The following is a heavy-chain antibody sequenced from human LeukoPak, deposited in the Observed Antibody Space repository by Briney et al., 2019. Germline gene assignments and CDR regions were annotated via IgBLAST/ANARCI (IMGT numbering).Heavy chain of an antibody. CDR1: GDSVSSNSAA. J-gene: IGHJ5*02. V-gene: IGHV6-1*01. CDR3: ARAETAYDSSGYYNH. D-gene: IGHD3-22*01. Sequence: SQTLSLTCAISGDSVSSNSAAWNWIRQSPSRGLEWLGRTYYRSKWYNDYAVSVKSRITINPDTSKNQFSLQLNSVTTEDTAMYLCARAETAYDSSGYYNHWGQGTLVTVSS. CDR2: TYYRSKWYN.